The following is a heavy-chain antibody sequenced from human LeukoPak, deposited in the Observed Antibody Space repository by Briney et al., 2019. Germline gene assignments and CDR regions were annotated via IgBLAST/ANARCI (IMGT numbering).Heavy chain of an antibody. CDR2: IRYDGSNK. CDR1: GFTFSSYG. D-gene: IGHD3-22*01. V-gene: IGHV3-30*02. J-gene: IGHJ4*02. CDR3: AKEYSYYDSSGLMGY. Sequence: GGTLRLSCAASGFTFSSYGMHWVRQAPGKGLERVAFIRYDGSNKYYADSVKGRFTISRDNSKNTLYLQMNSLRAEDTAVYYCAKEYSYYDSSGLMGYWGQGTLVTVSS.